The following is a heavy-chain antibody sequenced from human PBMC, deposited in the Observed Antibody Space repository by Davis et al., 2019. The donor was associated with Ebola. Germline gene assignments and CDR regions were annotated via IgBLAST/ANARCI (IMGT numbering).Heavy chain of an antibody. Sequence: ASVKVSCKASGGTFTSYYMHWVRQAPGQGLEWMGIINPSGGSTSYAQKFQGSVTMTRNTSISTAYMELSSLRSEDTAVYYCARELTDYIWGSYKNYFDYWGQGTLVTVSS. J-gene: IGHJ4*02. CDR2: INPSGGST. CDR3: ARELTDYIWGSYKNYFDY. D-gene: IGHD3-16*01. CDR1: GGTFTSYY. V-gene: IGHV1-46*01.